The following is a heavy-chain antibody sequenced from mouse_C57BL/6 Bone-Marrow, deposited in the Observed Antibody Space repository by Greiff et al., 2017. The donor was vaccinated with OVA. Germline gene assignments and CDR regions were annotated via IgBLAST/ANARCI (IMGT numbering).Heavy chain of an antibody. CDR3: TRRDQGPWFAY. Sequence: QVQLQQSGAELVRPGASVTLSCQASGYTFTDYEMHWVKQTPVHGLEWIGAIDPETGGTAYNQKFKGKAILTADKSSSTAYMELRSLTSEDSAVYYCTRRDQGPWFAYWGQGTLVTVSA. J-gene: IGHJ3*01. D-gene: IGHD3-3*01. CDR2: IDPETGGT. CDR1: GYTFTDYE. V-gene: IGHV1-15*01.